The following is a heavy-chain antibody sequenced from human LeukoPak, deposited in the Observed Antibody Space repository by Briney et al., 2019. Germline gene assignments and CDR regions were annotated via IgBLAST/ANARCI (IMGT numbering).Heavy chain of an antibody. Sequence: PSETLSLTCAVYGGSFSGYYWSWIRQPPGKGLEWIGEINHSGSTNYNPSLKSRVTISVDTSKNQFSLKLSSVTAADTAVYYCARRIAAAAHPTYDAFDIWGQGTMVTVSS. D-gene: IGHD6-13*01. CDR1: GGSFSGYY. V-gene: IGHV4-34*01. J-gene: IGHJ3*02. CDR2: INHSGST. CDR3: ARRIAAAAHPTYDAFDI.